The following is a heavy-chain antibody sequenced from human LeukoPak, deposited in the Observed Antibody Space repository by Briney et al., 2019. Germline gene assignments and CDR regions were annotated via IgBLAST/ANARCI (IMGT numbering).Heavy chain of an antibody. CDR2: IWFDGRVK. Sequence: GGSLRLSCAASGFTFNTHGMHWVRPAPGKGLEWVAAIWFDGRVKHYSDAVKGRFTISRDNSLDTLYLQMNSLRVEDTAMYYCAKDTAIQFLEPAFWGQGTLVTVSS. CDR3: AKDTAIQFLEPAF. J-gene: IGHJ4*02. D-gene: IGHD3-3*01. V-gene: IGHV3-33*06. CDR1: GFTFNTHG.